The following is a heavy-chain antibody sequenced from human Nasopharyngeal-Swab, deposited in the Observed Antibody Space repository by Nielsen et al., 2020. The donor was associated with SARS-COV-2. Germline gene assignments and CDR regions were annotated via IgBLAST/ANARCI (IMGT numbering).Heavy chain of an antibody. Sequence: SGPTLVKPTQTLTLTCTFSGFSLSPSGMCVSWIRQPPGKALEWLARIDWDDDKYYSTSLKTRLTISKDTSKNQVVLTMTNMDPVDTATYYCARIMVPTVTTDYWGQGTLVTVSS. V-gene: IGHV2-70*11. CDR3: ARIMVPTVTTDY. CDR2: IDWDDDK. J-gene: IGHJ4*02. D-gene: IGHD4-17*01. CDR1: GFSLSPSGMC.